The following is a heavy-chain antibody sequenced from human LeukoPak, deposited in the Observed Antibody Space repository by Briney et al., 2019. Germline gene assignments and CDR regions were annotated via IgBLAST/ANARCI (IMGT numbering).Heavy chain of an antibody. D-gene: IGHD4-17*01. J-gene: IGHJ4*02. CDR3: ARESGDYGDY. V-gene: IGHV4-38-2*02. CDR1: GYSISSGYY. Sequence: PSETLSLTCTVSGYSISSGYYWGWIRQPPGKGLEWIGSIYHSGRTFYNPSLKSRVTISVDTSKNQFSLKLSSVTAADTAVYYCARESGDYGDYWGQGTLVTVSS. CDR2: IYHSGRT.